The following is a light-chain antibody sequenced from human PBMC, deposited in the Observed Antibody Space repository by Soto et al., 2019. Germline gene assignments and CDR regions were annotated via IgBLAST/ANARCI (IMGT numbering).Light chain of an antibody. CDR1: SSDVGGYNY. CDR2: EVT. V-gene: IGLV2-14*01. J-gene: IGLJ1*01. CDR3: SSYISSGTLAYV. Sequence: QSVLTQPASVSGSPGQSITISRTGTSSDVGGYNYVSWYQQHPDKAPKLMIYEVTSRPSGVSNRFSGSKSGNTASLTISGLQAEDEADYYCSSYISSGTLAYVFGTGTKVTVL.